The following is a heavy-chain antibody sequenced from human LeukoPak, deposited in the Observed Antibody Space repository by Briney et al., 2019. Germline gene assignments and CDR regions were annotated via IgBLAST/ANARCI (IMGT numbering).Heavy chain of an antibody. CDR3: ARGRGLRFPFDY. D-gene: IGHD5-12*01. CDR1: GGSISSHY. V-gene: IGHV4-59*11. J-gene: IGHJ4*02. Sequence: PSETLSLTCTVSGGSISSHYWSWIRQPPGKGLEWIGYIYYSGSTNYNPSLKSRVTISVDTSKNQFSLKLSSVTAADTAVYYCARGRGLRFPFDYWGQGTLVTVSS. CDR2: IYYSGST.